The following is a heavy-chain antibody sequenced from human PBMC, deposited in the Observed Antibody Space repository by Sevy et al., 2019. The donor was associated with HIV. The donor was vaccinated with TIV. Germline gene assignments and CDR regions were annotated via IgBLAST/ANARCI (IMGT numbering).Heavy chain of an antibody. CDR1: GASISNYY. CDR3: ARHSIAARSWYFDL. D-gene: IGHD6-6*01. V-gene: IGHV4-59*01. J-gene: IGHJ2*01. CDR2: LYYGRRT. Sequence: SETLSLTCTVSGASISNYYWSRIRQPPWKGLEWIAYLYYGRRTNYNPSLKSRVTISVDKSKNQFSLKLISVTAADTAVYYCARHSIAARSWYFDLWGRGTLVTVSS.